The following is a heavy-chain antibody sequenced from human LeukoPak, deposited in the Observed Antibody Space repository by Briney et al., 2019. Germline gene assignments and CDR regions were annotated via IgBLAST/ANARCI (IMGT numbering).Heavy chain of an antibody. CDR1: GGSVSSGSYY. Sequence: PSETLSLTCTVSGGSVSSGSYYCSWIRQPPGKGLEWIGYIYYSGSTNYNPSLKSRVTISVDTSKNQFSLKLSSVTAADTAVYYCARDQYYYYGMDVWGQGTTVTVSS. V-gene: IGHV4-61*01. J-gene: IGHJ6*02. CDR3: ARDQYYYYGMDV. CDR2: IYYSGST.